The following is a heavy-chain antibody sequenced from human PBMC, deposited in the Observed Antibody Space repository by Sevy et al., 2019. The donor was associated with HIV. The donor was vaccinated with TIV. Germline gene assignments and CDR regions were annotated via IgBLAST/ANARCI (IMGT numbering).Heavy chain of an antibody. Sequence: ASAKVSCKASGYTFTGYYMHWVRQAPGQGLEWMGWINPNSGGTNYAQKFQGRVTMTRDTSISTAYMELSRLRSDDTAVYYCARQSSWYGYYFDYWGQGTLVTVSS. J-gene: IGHJ4*02. V-gene: IGHV1-2*02. D-gene: IGHD6-13*01. CDR1: GYTFTGYY. CDR3: ARQSSWYGYYFDY. CDR2: INPNSGGT.